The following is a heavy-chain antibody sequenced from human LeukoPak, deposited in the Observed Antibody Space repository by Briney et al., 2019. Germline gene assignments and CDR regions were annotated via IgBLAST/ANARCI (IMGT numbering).Heavy chain of an antibody. CDR2: ISSSSSYI. Sequence: GGTLRLSCAASGFTFSSYSMNWVRQAPGKGLEWVSSISSSSSYIYYADSVKGRFTTSRDNAKNSLYLQMNSLRAEETAVYYCARDPGDDSSGYYGDYWGQGTLVTVSS. CDR3: ARDPGDDSSGYYGDY. V-gene: IGHV3-21*01. CDR1: GFTFSSYS. D-gene: IGHD3-22*01. J-gene: IGHJ4*02.